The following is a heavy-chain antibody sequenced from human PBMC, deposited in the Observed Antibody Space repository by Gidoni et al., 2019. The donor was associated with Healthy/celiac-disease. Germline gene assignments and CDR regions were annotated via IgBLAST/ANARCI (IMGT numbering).Heavy chain of an antibody. CDR3: AREGLVWFRESLTYYFDY. J-gene: IGHJ4*02. CDR2: FYHSGST. Sequence: QVQLQESGPGLVKPSETLSLTCAVSGYSISSGYYWGWIRQPPGKGLEWIGSFYHSGSTYYNPSLKSRVTISVDTSKNQFSLKLSSVTAADTAVYYCAREGLVWFRESLTYYFDYWGQGTLVTVSS. V-gene: IGHV4-38-2*02. CDR1: GYSISSGYY. D-gene: IGHD3-10*01.